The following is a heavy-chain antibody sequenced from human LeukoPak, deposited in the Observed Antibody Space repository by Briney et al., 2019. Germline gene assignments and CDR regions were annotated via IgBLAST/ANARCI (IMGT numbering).Heavy chain of an antibody. V-gene: IGHV3-23*01. Sequence: GGSLRLSCAASGVAFSNYAMSWVRQAPGMGLEWVAAISKTGDGTYYAGSMKGRFTISRDNAKNMLYLQIHSLRVEDTAIYYCAKDIAQGYTFGSIEQDYWGQGTLVTVSS. J-gene: IGHJ4*02. CDR3: AKDIAQGYTFGSIEQDY. CDR2: ISKTGDGT. D-gene: IGHD5-18*01. CDR1: GVAFSNYA.